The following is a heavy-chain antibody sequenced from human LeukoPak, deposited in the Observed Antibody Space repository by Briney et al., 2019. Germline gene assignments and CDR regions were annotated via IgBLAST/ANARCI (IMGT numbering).Heavy chain of an antibody. Sequence: NPGRSLRLSCAASGFTFSSYSMNWVRQAPGKGLEWVSSISSSSYIYYADSVKGRFTISRDNAKNSLYLQMNGLRAEDTAVYYCARVPAANWGQGTLVTVSS. J-gene: IGHJ4*02. D-gene: IGHD2-2*01. V-gene: IGHV3-21*01. CDR2: ISSSSYI. CDR3: ARVPAAN. CDR1: GFTFSSYS.